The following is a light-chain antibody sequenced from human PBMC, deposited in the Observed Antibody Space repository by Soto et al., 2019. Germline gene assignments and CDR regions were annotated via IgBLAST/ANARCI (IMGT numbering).Light chain of an antibody. Sequence: QSALTQPASVSGSPGQWITISCTGTSSDVGDYNYVSWYQQYPGKAPKLLIYEISNRPSGVSNRFSGSKSGNTAALTISGLQAEDEADYYCSSYTSSRTRVFGTGTKLTVL. V-gene: IGLV2-14*01. CDR1: SSDVGDYNY. J-gene: IGLJ1*01. CDR2: EIS. CDR3: SSYTSSRTRV.